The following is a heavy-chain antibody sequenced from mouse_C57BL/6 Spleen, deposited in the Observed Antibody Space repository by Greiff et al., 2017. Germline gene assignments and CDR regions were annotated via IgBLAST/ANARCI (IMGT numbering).Heavy chain of an antibody. D-gene: IGHD2-4*01. CDR3: ARDENDYDGFAY. V-gene: IGHV7-1*01. CDR2: SRNKANDYTT. CDR1: GFTFSDFY. J-gene: IGHJ3*01. Sequence: EVKVVESGGGLVQSGRSLRLSCATSGFTFSDFYMEWVRQAPGKGLEWIAASRNKANDYTTEYSASVKGRFIVSRDTSQSILYLQMNALRAEDTAIYYCARDENDYDGFAYWGQGTLVTVSA.